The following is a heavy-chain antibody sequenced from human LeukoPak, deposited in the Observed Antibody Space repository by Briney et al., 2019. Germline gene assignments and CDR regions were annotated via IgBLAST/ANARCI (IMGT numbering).Heavy chain of an antibody. Sequence: PSETLSLTCTVSGDSISNSIWWSWLRQPPGKGLEWIGEVDHTGNTNYRPSLDSRVTLSIDTSKNQFSLTLTSVTAADTAVYYCVTNVRFFDSWGQGTRVTVSS. CDR3: VTNVRFFDS. J-gene: IGHJ4*02. V-gene: IGHV4/OR15-8*02. D-gene: IGHD1-1*01. CDR2: VDHTGNT. CDR1: GDSISNSIW.